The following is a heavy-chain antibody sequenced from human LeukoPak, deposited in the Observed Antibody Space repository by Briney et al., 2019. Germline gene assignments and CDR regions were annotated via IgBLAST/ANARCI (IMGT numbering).Heavy chain of an antibody. J-gene: IGHJ5*02. D-gene: IGHD3-10*01. V-gene: IGHV4-38-2*02. CDR1: GFSISSGYY. Sequence: PSETLSLTCTVSGFSISSGYYWGWVRQPPGKGLEWIGIIYHSGSTYYNPSLKSRVTISVDTSKNQFSLKVSSVTAADTAVYYCARDLPHYYGSGSYSPWGQGTLVTVSS. CDR3: ARDLPHYYGSGSYSP. CDR2: IYHSGST.